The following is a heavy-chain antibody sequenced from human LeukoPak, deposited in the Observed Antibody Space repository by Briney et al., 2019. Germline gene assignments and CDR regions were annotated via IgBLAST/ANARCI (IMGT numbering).Heavy chain of an antibody. Sequence: PSETLSLTCTVSGGSISSGDYYWSWIRQPPGKGLEWIGYIYYSGSTYYNPSLKSRVTISVDTSKNQFSLQLNSVTPEDTAVYYCARSSDYYDRAFDYWGQGTLVTVSS. CDR2: IYYSGST. D-gene: IGHD3-22*01. CDR3: ARSSDYYDRAFDY. V-gene: IGHV4-30-4*01. CDR1: GGSISSGDYY. J-gene: IGHJ4*02.